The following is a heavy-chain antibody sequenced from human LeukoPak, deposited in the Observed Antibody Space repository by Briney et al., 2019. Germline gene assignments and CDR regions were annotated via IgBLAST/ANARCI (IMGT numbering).Heavy chain of an antibody. CDR1: GYSISTGYY. CDR3: ARSEHYYYYYYMDV. J-gene: IGHJ6*03. Sequence: PSETLSLTCTVSGYSISTGYYWGWIRQPPGKGLEWIGSIYHSGSTNYNPSLKSRVTISVDTSKNQFSLKLSSVTAADTAVYYCARSEHYYYYYYMDVWGKGTTVTVSS. V-gene: IGHV4-38-2*02. CDR2: IYHSGST.